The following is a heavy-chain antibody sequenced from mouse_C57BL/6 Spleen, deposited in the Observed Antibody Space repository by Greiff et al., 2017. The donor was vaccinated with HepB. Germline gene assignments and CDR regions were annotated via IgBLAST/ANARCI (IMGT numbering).Heavy chain of an antibody. CDR3: NTVYYDYDGRSYAMDY. V-gene: IGHV14-4*01. D-gene: IGHD2-4*01. CDR2: IDPENGDT. CDR1: GFNIKDDY. Sequence: VQLQQSGAELVRPGASVKLSCTASGFNIKDDYMHWVKQRPEQGLEWIGWIDPENGDTEYASKFQGKATITADTSSNTAYLQLSSLTSEDTAVYYCNTVYYDYDGRSYAMDYWGQGTSVTVSS. J-gene: IGHJ4*01.